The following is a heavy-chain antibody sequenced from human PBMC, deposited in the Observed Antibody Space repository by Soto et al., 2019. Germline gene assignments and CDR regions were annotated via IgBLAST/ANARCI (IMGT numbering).Heavy chain of an antibody. V-gene: IGHV4-39*01. CDR2: IYYSGST. J-gene: IGHJ4*02. CDR1: GGSISSSSYY. D-gene: IGHD6-6*01. Sequence: TLSLTCTVSGGSISSSSYYWGWIRQPPGKGLEWIGSIYYSGSTYYNPSLKSRVTISVDTSENQFSLKLSSVTAADTAVYYCARQEYSSSSALAAIDYWGQGTLVTVSS. CDR3: ARQEYSSSSALAAIDY.